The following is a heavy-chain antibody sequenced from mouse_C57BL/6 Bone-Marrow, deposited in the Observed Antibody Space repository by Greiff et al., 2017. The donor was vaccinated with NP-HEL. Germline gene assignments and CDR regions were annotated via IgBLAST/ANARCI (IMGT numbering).Heavy chain of an antibody. CDR3: ARHGSYDGRVDY. D-gene: IGHD2-3*01. J-gene: IGHJ4*01. CDR1: GFTFSSYG. Sequence: EVKVVESGGDLVKPGGSLKLSCAASGFTFSSYGMSWVRQTPDKRLEWVATISSGGSYTYYPDSVKGRFTISRDNAKNTLYLQMSSLKSEDTAMYYCARHGSYDGRVDYWGQGTSVTVSS. CDR2: ISSGGSYT. V-gene: IGHV5-6*01.